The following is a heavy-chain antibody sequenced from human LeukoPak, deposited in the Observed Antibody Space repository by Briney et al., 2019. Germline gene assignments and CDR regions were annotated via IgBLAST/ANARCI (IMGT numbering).Heavy chain of an antibody. CDR2: INPSGGST. CDR3: AREPITIFGVAALEGNWFDP. Sequence: ASVKVSCKASGYTFTSYYMHWVRQAPGQGLEWTGIINPSGGSTSYAQKFQGRVTMTRDTSTSTVYMELGSLRSEDTAVYYCAREPITIFGVAALEGNWFDPWGQGTLVTVSS. J-gene: IGHJ5*02. V-gene: IGHV1-46*01. CDR1: GYTFTSYY. D-gene: IGHD3-3*01.